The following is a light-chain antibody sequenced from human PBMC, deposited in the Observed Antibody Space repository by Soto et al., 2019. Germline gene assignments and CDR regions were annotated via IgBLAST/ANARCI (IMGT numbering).Light chain of an antibody. CDR3: QQYGFSQT. Sequence: EIVMTQSPATLSVSPGERATLSCRASQSVSTLLAWYQQIPGQAPSLLIYDASSRATGIPDRFSGGGSGTDFTLTISRLEPEDFAVYYCQQYGFSQTFGQGTKVDIK. CDR2: DAS. CDR1: QSVSTL. V-gene: IGKV3-20*01. J-gene: IGKJ1*01.